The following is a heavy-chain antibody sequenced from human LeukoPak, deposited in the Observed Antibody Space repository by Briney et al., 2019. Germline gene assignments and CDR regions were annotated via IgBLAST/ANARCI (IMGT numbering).Heavy chain of an antibody. V-gene: IGHV4-61*02. D-gene: IGHD3-22*01. J-gene: IGHJ6*03. CDR1: GGSISSGSYY. CDR2: IHTSGST. Sequence: PSETLSLTCTVSGGSISSGSYYWSWIRLPAGKGLEWIGRIHTSGSTNYNPSLKSRVTTSLDTSKNQFSLKLSSVTAADTAVYYCARASGPYYYDGSGYSYYYYMDVWGKGTTVTVSS. CDR3: ARASGPYYYDGSGYSYYYYMDV.